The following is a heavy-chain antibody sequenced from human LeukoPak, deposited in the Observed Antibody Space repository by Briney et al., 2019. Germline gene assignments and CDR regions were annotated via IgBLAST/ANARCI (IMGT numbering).Heavy chain of an antibody. V-gene: IGHV3-74*01. CDR2: INSDGSST. Sequence: PGGSLRLSCAAAGFTFSSYWMHWVRQAPGKGLVWVSRINSDGSSTSYADSVKGRFTISRDNAKNTLYLQMNSLRAEDTAVYYCALQHTISGVVINALHYWAQGTLVTVSS. D-gene: IGHD3-3*01. J-gene: IGHJ4*02. CDR3: ALQHTISGVVINALHY. CDR1: GFTFSSYW.